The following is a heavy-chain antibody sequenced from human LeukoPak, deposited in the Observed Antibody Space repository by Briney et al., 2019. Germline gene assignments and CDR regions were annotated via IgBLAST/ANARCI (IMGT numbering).Heavy chain of an antibody. Sequence: GGSLRLPCAASGFTFSSYVMNWVRQAPGKGLEWVSSISSSSSDIYYADSVKGRFTISRDNAKNSLYLQMNSLRAEDTAVYYCAREKRDYGGNRPDYWGQGTLVTVSS. CDR2: ISSSSSDI. D-gene: IGHD4-23*01. CDR3: AREKRDYGGNRPDY. CDR1: GFTFSSYV. V-gene: IGHV3-21*01. J-gene: IGHJ4*02.